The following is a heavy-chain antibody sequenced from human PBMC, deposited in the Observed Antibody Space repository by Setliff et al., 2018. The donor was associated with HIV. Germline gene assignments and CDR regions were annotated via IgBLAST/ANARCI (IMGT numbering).Heavy chain of an antibody. J-gene: IGHJ6*02. CDR1: GYSFTSYW. D-gene: IGHD1-20*01. V-gene: IGHV5-51*01. CDR2: INPGDSDI. CDR3: ASSITVAGGRSFYYYAMDV. Sequence: PGESLKISCKASGYSFTSYWIGWVRQMPGKGLEWMGIINPGDSDIIYSPSFRGQVTISVDKSINTAYLQWSSLKASDTAMYYCASSITVAGGRSFYYYAMDVWGQGTTVTVSS.